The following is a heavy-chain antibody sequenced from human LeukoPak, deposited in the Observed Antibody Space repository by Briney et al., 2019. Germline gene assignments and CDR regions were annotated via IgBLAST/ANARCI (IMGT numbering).Heavy chain of an antibody. Sequence: SETLSLTCAVYGGSFSGYYWSWIRQPPGKGLEWIGYIYYSGSTYYNPSLRSRVTISVDTSKNQFSLKLSSVTAADTAVYYCASIAAAATYYYYGMDVWGQGTTVTVSS. CDR2: IYYSGST. V-gene: IGHV4-30-4*08. D-gene: IGHD6-13*01. J-gene: IGHJ6*02. CDR3: ASIAAAATYYYYGMDV. CDR1: GGSFSGYY.